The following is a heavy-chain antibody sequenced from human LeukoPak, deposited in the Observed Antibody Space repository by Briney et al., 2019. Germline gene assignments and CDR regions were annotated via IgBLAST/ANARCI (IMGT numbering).Heavy chain of an antibody. Sequence: PETLSLTYTVSGDSISTYYWSWIRQPPGKGLEWIGYVFHSGSTNYNPSLKSRVTILVDTSKNQFSLILTSVTAADTAVYYCARAGNGYYPFDYWGQGTLLTVSS. J-gene: IGHJ4*02. D-gene: IGHD3-22*01. CDR2: VFHSGST. CDR1: GDSISTYY. CDR3: ARAGNGYYPFDY. V-gene: IGHV4-59*01.